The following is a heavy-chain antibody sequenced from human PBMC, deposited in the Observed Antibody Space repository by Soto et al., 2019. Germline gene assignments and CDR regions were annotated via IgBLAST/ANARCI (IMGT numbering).Heavy chain of an antibody. CDR2: IYYSGST. V-gene: IGHV4-31*03. J-gene: IGHJ5*02. CDR1: GGSISSGGYY. CDR3: ALWFGESRFDP. D-gene: IGHD3-10*01. Sequence: PSDTLYLTCTVSGGSISSGGYYWSWIRQHPGKGLEWIGCIYYSGSTYYNPSLKSRVTISVDTSKNQFSLKLSSVTAADTAVYYCALWFGESRFDPWGQGTLVTVSS.